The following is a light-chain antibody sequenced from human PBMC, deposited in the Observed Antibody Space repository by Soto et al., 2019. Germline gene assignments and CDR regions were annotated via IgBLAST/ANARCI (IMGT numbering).Light chain of an antibody. CDR1: RGVSTS. V-gene: IGKV3-15*01. CDR3: HQYGDWPRT. CDR2: GAS. Sequence: EIVMTQSPVILSLSPGERATLSCRASRGVSTSLAWYQHQPGQPPRLLIFGASSRAAGVPARFSGSASGTEFTLTISSMQSEDIAVYYCHQYGDWPRTFGQGTKVDIK. J-gene: IGKJ1*01.